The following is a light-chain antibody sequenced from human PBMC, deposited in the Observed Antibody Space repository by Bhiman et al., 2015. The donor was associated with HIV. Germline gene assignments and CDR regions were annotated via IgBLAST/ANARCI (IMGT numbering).Light chain of an antibody. J-gene: IGLJ3*02. CDR1: KLGDKY. CDR3: QAWDSSTAV. Sequence: VLSQPHSVSVSPGQTASITCSGDKLGDKYACWYQQKPGQSPVLVIYHDTKRPSGIPERFSGSNSGNTATLTISGTQAMDEADYYCQAWDSSTAVFGGGTKLTVL. CDR2: HDT. V-gene: IGLV3-1*01.